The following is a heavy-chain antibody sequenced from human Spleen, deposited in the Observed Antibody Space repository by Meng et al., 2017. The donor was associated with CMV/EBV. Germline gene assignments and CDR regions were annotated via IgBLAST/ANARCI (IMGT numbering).Heavy chain of an antibody. D-gene: IGHD1-26*01. CDR1: GGSFSGYY. Sequence: AVYGGSFSGYYWSWIRQPPGKGLEWIGEINHKGSNNYNPSRKSRVTISVDKSKNQFSLKLSSVTAADTAVYYCAREGRRGSYGAFDPWGQGTLVTVSS. J-gene: IGHJ5*02. CDR2: INHKGSN. V-gene: IGHV4-34*01. CDR3: AREGRRGSYGAFDP.